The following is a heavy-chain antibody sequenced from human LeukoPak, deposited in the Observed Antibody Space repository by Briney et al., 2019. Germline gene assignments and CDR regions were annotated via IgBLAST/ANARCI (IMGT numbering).Heavy chain of an antibody. Sequence: SVKVSCKASGGTFSSYTISWVRQAPGQGLELMGRIIPILGIANYAQKFQGRVTITADKSTSTAYMELSSLRSEDTAVYYCARSPYYDSSGNNWFDPWGQGTLVTVSS. CDR2: IIPILGIA. CDR3: ARSPYYDSSGNNWFDP. D-gene: IGHD3-22*01. J-gene: IGHJ5*02. CDR1: GGTFSSYT. V-gene: IGHV1-69*02.